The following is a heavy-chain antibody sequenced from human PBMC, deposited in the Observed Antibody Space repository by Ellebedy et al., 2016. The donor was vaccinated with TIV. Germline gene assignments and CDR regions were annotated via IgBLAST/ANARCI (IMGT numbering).Heavy chain of an antibody. CDR3: AKGTYSSGWYFDS. CDR1: GFTFSSCV. J-gene: IGHJ4*02. V-gene: IGHV3-23*01. Sequence: PGGSLRLSCAASGFTFSSCVMSWVRQLPGKGPEWVSGIGSSGVNSYYADSVKGRFTMSRDNSKNTLYLQMDGLRVDDTAVYYCAKGTYSSGWYFDSWGQGTQVTVSA. D-gene: IGHD6-19*01. CDR2: IGSSGVNS.